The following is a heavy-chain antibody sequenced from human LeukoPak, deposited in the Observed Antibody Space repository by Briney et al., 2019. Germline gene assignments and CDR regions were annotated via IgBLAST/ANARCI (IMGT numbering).Heavy chain of an antibody. D-gene: IGHD5-18*01. CDR3: ARGAGTAMVTS. CDR2: INHSGST. V-gene: IGHV4-34*01. CDR1: GGSFSGYY. J-gene: IGHJ4*02. Sequence: SETLFLTCAVYGGSFSGYYWSWICQPPGKGLEWIGEINHSGSTNYNPSLKSRVPIPVDTSKNQFSLKLSSVTAADTAVYYCARGAGTAMVTSWGQGTLVTVSS.